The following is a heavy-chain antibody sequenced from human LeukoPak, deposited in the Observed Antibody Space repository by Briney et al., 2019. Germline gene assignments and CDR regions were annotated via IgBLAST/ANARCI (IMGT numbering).Heavy chain of an antibody. V-gene: IGHV3-66*02. Sequence: GGSLRLSCAASGFTVSGTYMTWFRQPPEKGLEWVSLIYSGGSTYYADSVKGRFTISRDDSTNTLYLQMNSLSSEDTAVYYCAKVGREQLRPCSTTNCYIDYWGQGTLVTVSS. CDR3: AKVGREQLRPCSTTNCYIDY. J-gene: IGHJ4*02. D-gene: IGHD2-2*01. CDR2: IYSGGST. CDR1: GFTVSGTY.